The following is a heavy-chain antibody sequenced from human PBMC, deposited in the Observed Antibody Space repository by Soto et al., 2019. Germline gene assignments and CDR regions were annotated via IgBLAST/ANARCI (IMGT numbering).Heavy chain of an antibody. D-gene: IGHD2-2*01. V-gene: IGHV1-46*01. CDR2: VNPNGDTT. J-gene: IGHJ4*02. CDR1: GYTFSNYY. Sequence: VSVKVSCKASGYTFSNYYMHWVRQAPGQGLEWMGGVNPNGDTTYYAPKFLGRLTVTRDTSTSTVYMELSSLRSDDTAVYYCAREGATAAKMFDYWGQGTLVTVSS. CDR3: AREGATAAKMFDY.